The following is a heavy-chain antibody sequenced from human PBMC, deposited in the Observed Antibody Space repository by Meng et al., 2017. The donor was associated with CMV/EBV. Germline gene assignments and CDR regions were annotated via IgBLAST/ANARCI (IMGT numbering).Heavy chain of an antibody. D-gene: IGHD4-23*01. CDR3: ARGLNTVAGALVPYHFDY. Sequence: SETLSLTCTVSGFPISSRYYWAFIRQPPGKGLEWIGIIYHSGTTSYNPSLKSRVTISVDTSKNQFSLNLASVAATDTAIYYCARGLNTVAGALVPYHFDYWGQGTLVTVSS. CDR2: IYHSGTT. CDR1: GFPISSRYY. J-gene: IGHJ4*02. V-gene: IGHV4-38-2*02.